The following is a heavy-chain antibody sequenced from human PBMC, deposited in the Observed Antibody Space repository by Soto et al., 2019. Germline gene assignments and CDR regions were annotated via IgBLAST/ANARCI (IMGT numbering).Heavy chain of an antibody. Sequence: AQLVESGGSLVKPGGSLRLSCAASGFSFGDYIMNWVRQAPGRGLEWVASISHSGSYIFYADSVKGPFTISRDNSRDSLYLQMNSLRVDDTAIYYCASPRDYCVTTSNCVIDFDIWGQGTRVTVSS. J-gene: IGHJ3*02. V-gene: IGHV3-21*01. D-gene: IGHD4-17*01. CDR3: ASPRDYCVTTSNCVIDFDI. CDR1: GFSFGDYI. CDR2: ISHSGSYI.